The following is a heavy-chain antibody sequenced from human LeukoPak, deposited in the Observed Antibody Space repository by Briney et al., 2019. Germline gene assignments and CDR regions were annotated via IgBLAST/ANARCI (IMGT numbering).Heavy chain of an antibody. J-gene: IGHJ4*02. CDR1: GISFSSHG. CDR2: IWYDGSNI. V-gene: IGHV3-33*01. Sequence: PGTSLRLSCAASGISFSSHGMHWVRQAPGKGLEWVAVIWYDGSNIYYADSVKGRFTISRDNSKNTLYLQMNSLRAEDTAVYYCARDATAPSFDYWGQGTLVTVSS. CDR3: ARDATAPSFDY. D-gene: IGHD2-2*01.